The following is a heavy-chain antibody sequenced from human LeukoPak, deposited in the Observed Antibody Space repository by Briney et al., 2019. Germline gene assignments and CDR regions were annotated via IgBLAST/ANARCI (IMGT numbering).Heavy chain of an antibody. Sequence: GGSLRLSCAVSGLRFGSFWMSWVRQAPGKGLEWVANINQDGSEKYFVDSVRGRFTISRDNSKNSLHLQMNTLRAEDTAVYYCARGRDGRFFDYWGQGTLVTVSS. V-gene: IGHV3-7*01. J-gene: IGHJ4*02. CDR3: ARGRDGRFFDY. D-gene: IGHD5-24*01. CDR1: GLRFGSFW. CDR2: INQDGSEK.